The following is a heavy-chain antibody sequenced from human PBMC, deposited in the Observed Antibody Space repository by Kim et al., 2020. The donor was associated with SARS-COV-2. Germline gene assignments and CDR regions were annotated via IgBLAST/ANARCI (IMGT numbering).Heavy chain of an antibody. V-gene: IGHV4-34*01. J-gene: IGHJ4*02. CDR1: GGSFSGYY. CDR3: ARRLSNTSGWGSHYCDL. D-gene: IGHD3-10*01. Sequence: SETLSLTCAVYGGSFSGYYWSWIRQPPGKGLEWIGEINHSVRTNYNPSLKSRVTISVDTSKNQFSLKLTSVTAVDTAVYFCARRLSNTSGWGSHYCDLWGQGILVTVSS. CDR2: INHSVRT.